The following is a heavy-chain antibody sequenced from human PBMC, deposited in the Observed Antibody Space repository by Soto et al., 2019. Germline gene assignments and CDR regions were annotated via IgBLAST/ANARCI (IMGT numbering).Heavy chain of an antibody. CDR1: GFTFSSYA. D-gene: IGHD4-17*01. CDR3: AKGAIIDYGDYPYYFDY. CDR2: ISGSGGST. V-gene: IGHV3-23*01. Sequence: GGSLRLSCAASGFTFSSYAMSWVRQAPGKGLEWVSAISGSGGSTYYADSVKGRFTISRDNSKNTLYLQMNSLRAEDTAVYYCAKGAIIDYGDYPYYFDYWGQGTLVTVSS. J-gene: IGHJ4*02.